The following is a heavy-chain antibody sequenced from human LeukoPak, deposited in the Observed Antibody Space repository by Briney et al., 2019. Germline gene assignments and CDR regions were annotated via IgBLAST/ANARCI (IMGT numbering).Heavy chain of an antibody. V-gene: IGHV3-30*04. CDR3: ARGYCTSSSCYNDY. J-gene: IGHJ4*02. D-gene: IGHD2-2*02. Sequence: PGGSLRLSCATSGFTFSSYAFHWVRQAPGKGLEWVATMSFDVNNKYYADSVRGRFTISRDNSKNTLYLQMNSLRAEDTAVYFCARGYCTSSSCYNDYWGQGTLVTVSS. CDR2: MSFDVNNK. CDR1: GFTFSSYA.